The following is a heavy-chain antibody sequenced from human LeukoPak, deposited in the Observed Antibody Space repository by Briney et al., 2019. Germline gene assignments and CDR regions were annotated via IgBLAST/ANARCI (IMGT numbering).Heavy chain of an antibody. V-gene: IGHV3-21*01. D-gene: IGHD2-8*01. CDR3: ARDSNRYYYYYMDV. CDR1: GFTFSSYS. Sequence: GGSLRLSCAASGFTFSSYSMNWVRQAPGKGLEWVSSISSSSSYLSYADSVKGRFTISRDNAKNSLYLQMNSLRAEDTAVYYCARDSNRYYYYYMDVWGKGTTVTVSS. J-gene: IGHJ6*03. CDR2: ISSSSSYL.